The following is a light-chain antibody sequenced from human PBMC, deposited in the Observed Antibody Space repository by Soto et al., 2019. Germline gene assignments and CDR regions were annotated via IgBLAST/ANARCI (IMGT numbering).Light chain of an antibody. Sequence: QSVLTQPPSASGTPGQRVTISCSGSSSNIGSNFIYWYQQLPGTAPKLLIYRNNERPSGVPDRFSGSKSGTSASLAISGHRCEDEADYHCAAWDDSLSGVVFCGGTKLTVL. CDR2: RNN. J-gene: IGLJ2*01. CDR3: AAWDDSLSGVV. CDR1: SSNIGSNF. V-gene: IGLV1-47*01.